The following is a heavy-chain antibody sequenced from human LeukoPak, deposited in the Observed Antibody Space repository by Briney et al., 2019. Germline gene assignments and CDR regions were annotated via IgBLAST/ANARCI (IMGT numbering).Heavy chain of an antibody. CDR2: IKQDGSKK. J-gene: IGHJ4*02. CDR3: ARDSAGNDY. Sequence: GGSLSLPCGASGFTFRIYWMSGAREPPGEGVEGVANIKQDGSKKYYVDSVKGRFTISRDNAKNSLYLQMNSLRAEDTAMYYCARDSAGNDYWGQGTLVTVSS. V-gene: IGHV3-7*01. CDR1: GFTFRIYW. D-gene: IGHD6-13*01.